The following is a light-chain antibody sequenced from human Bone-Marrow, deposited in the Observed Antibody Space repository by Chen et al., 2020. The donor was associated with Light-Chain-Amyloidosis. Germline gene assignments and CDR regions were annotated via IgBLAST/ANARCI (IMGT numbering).Light chain of an antibody. V-gene: IGKV3-20*01. CDR2: GSS. CDR3: QQYGTSPLT. CDR1: QTMSSNY. Sequence: EIVLTQSPGTLSLSPGEGANLSCRASQTMSSNYLTWYQQKFGQAPRLLIYGSSSRATGIPDRFTGSGSGTDFTLTINRLGREDFAMYYCQQYGTSPLTFGGGTKVEIK. J-gene: IGKJ4*01.